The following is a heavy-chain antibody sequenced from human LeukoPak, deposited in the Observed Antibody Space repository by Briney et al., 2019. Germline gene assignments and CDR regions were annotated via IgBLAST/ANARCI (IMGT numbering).Heavy chain of an antibody. CDR3: ARVSGRYYRWFDP. J-gene: IGHJ5*02. V-gene: IGHV4-39*01. Sequence: SETLSLTCNVSGGSISSSTYSRGWAWIRQRPGKGLEWIGSIYYSGSTYYNPSLKSRVTISVDTSKNQFSLKLSSVTAADTAVYYCARVSGRYYRWFDPWGQGTLVTVSS. CDR1: GGSISSSTYS. D-gene: IGHD1-26*01. CDR2: IYYSGST.